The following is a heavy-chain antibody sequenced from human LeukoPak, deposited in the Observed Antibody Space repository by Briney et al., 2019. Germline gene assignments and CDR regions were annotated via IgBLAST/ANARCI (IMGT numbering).Heavy chain of an antibody. CDR3: AKDRAPYSGYDDAFDI. Sequence: PGGSLRLSCAASGFTFSSFGMSWVRQAPGKGLEGVAAISGSGGSTYYADSVKGRFTISRDNSKNTLYLQMNSLRAEATAVYYCAKDRAPYSGYDDAFDIWGQGTMVTVSS. J-gene: IGHJ3*02. V-gene: IGHV3-23*01. CDR1: GFTFSSFG. CDR2: ISGSGGST. D-gene: IGHD5-12*01.